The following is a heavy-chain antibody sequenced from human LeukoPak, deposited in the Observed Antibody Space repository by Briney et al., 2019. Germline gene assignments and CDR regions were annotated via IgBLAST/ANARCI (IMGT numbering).Heavy chain of an antibody. CDR2: INHSGST. CDR3: ASLFNVRYYYYYMDV. Sequence: SETLSLTCAVYGGSFSGYYWSWMRHPPGKGLEWIGEINHSGSTNYNPSLKSRVTISVDTSKNQFSLKLSSVTAADTAVYYCASLFNVRYYYYYMDVWGKGTTVTVSS. J-gene: IGHJ6*03. V-gene: IGHV4-34*01. CDR1: GGSFSGYY. D-gene: IGHD3-16*02.